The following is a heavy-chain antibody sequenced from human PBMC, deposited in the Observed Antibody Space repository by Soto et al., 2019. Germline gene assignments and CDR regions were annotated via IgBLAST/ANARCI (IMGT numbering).Heavy chain of an antibody. CDR3: ARDLPPSGGSYLASFDY. Sequence: QVQLVQSGAEVKKPGSSVKVSCKASGGTFSSYAISWVRQAPGQGLEWMGGIIPIFGTANYAQKFRGRVTITADESTSTAYMELSSLRSEDTAVYYCARDLPPSGGSYLASFDYWGQGTLVTVSS. D-gene: IGHD1-26*01. J-gene: IGHJ4*02. V-gene: IGHV1-69*01. CDR1: GGTFSSYA. CDR2: IIPIFGTA.